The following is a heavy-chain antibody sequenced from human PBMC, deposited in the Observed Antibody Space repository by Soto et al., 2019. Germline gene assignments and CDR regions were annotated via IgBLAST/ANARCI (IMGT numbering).Heavy chain of an antibody. D-gene: IGHD3-3*01. Sequence: SETLSLTCTVSGGSISSYYWSWIRQPPGKGLEWIGYIYYSGSTNYDPSLKSRVTISVDTSKNQFSLKLSSVTAADTAVYCCARVLRFLEWSDYYYYMDVWGQGTTVTVSS. V-gene: IGHV4-59*01. J-gene: IGHJ6*03. CDR3: ARVLRFLEWSDYYYYMDV. CDR2: IYYSGST. CDR1: GGSISSYY.